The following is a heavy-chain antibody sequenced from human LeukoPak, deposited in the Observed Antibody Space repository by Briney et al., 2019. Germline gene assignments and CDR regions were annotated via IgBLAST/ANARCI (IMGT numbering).Heavy chain of an antibody. CDR2: IYPADSDT. CDR3: ARLGFGDRRDY. J-gene: IGHJ4*02. V-gene: IGHV5-51*01. Sequence: KAGESLKISCQGSGYRFTTYWIGWVRQMPGRGLEWMATIYPADSDTRYSPSSQGQVTISADESIGTAYLQWSSLKAADTAIYYCARLGFGDRRDYWGQGTLVTVSS. CDR1: GYRFTTYW. D-gene: IGHD3-10*01.